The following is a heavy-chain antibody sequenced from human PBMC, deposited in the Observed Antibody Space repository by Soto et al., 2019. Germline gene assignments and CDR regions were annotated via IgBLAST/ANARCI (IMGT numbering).Heavy chain of an antibody. CDR3: ATTTAGEYYYYGMDV. CDR2: ISYDGSNK. D-gene: IGHD3-10*01. Sequence: QVQLVESGGGVVQPGRSLRLSCAASGFTFSSYAMHWVRQAPGKGLEWVAVISYDGSNKYYADSVKGRFTISRDNSKNTLYLQMNSLRAEDTAVYYCATTTAGEYYYYGMDVWGQGTTVTVSS. CDR1: GFTFSSYA. V-gene: IGHV3-30-3*01. J-gene: IGHJ6*02.